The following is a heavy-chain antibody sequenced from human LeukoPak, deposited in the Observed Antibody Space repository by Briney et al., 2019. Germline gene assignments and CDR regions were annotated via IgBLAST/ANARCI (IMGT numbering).Heavy chain of an antibody. V-gene: IGHV3-48*03. Sequence: PGGSLRLSCAASGFTFSSYEMNWVRQAPGKGLEWVSYISSSGSTIYYADSVKGRFTISRDNAKNSLYLQMNSLGAEDTAVYYCARDYHDFWSGYPSGDYYYYGMDVWGQGTTVTVSS. CDR2: ISSSGSTI. CDR1: GFTFSSYE. D-gene: IGHD3-3*01. CDR3: ARDYHDFWSGYPSGDYYYYGMDV. J-gene: IGHJ6*02.